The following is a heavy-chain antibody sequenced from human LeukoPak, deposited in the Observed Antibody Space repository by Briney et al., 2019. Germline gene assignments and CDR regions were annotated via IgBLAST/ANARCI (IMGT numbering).Heavy chain of an antibody. CDR3: ARRATMLAGGYFDY. D-gene: IGHD5-12*01. Sequence: PSETLSLTCTVSGGSISSYYWSWIRQPPGKGLEWIGDIYYSGSTNYNPSLKSRVTISVDTSKNQFSLKLSSVTAADTAVYYCARRATMLAGGYFDYWGQGTLVTVSS. CDR2: IYYSGST. V-gene: IGHV4-59*08. CDR1: GGSISSYY. J-gene: IGHJ4*02.